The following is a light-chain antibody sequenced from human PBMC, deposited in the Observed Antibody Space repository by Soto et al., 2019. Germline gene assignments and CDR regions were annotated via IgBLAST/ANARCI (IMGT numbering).Light chain of an antibody. V-gene: IGKV3-15*01. Sequence: EIVLTQSPATLYVSPGHRATLSCRASQSLSSNVAWYQQRPGQAPRLLIYATSSRASDVPARFSGGGSGTEFTLPIASLQSEDFAIYYCQQYSHWRRMLSFGGGTKVDIK. CDR2: ATS. CDR1: QSLSSN. CDR3: QQYSHWRRMLS. J-gene: IGKJ4*01.